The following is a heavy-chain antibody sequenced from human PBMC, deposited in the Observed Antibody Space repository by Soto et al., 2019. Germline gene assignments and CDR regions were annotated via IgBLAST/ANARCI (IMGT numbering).Heavy chain of an antibody. CDR1: GYPFTSYH. J-gene: IGHJ5*02. D-gene: IGHD4-4*01. CDR3: ARGREYSFGYNWFDP. CDR2: INPSEGRT. Sequence: QVQLVQSGAEVRKPGASVKLSCQTSGYPFTSYHMHWVRQAPGQGLEWMGVINPSEGRTRYSQKFEDRLTMTRDTSTSTVYMELRSLSSDDTVTYFCARGREYSFGYNWFDPWGQGALLTVSS. V-gene: IGHV1-46*01.